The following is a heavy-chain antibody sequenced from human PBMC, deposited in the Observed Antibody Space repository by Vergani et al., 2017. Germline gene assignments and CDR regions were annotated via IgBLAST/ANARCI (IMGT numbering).Heavy chain of an antibody. Sequence: QVQLVQSGAEVKKPGSSVKVSCKASGGTFSSYALSWVRQAPGQGLEWMGGIIPIFGTANYAQKFQGRVTITADESTTTAYMELSSLRSEDTAVYYCARSVRLTTVVPSVGNWFDPWGQGTLVTVSS. V-gene: IGHV1-69*01. CDR3: ARSVRLTTVVPSVGNWFDP. D-gene: IGHD4-23*01. J-gene: IGHJ5*02. CDR2: IIPIFGTA. CDR1: GGTFSSYA.